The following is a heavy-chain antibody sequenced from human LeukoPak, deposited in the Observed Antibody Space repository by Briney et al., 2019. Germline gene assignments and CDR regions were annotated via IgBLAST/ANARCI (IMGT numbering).Heavy chain of an antibody. J-gene: IGHJ5*02. CDR2: IYYSGST. V-gene: IGHV4-39*07. Sequence: SETLSLTYTVSGGSISSSSYYWGWIRQPPGKGLEWIGSIYYSGSTYYNPSLKSRVTISVDTSKNQFSLKLSSVTAADTAVYYCARASWNWFDPWGQGTLVTVSS. CDR3: ARASWNWFDP. CDR1: GGSISSSSYY.